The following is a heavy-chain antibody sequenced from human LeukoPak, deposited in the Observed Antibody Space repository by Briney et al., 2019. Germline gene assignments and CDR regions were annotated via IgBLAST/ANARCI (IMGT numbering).Heavy chain of an antibody. D-gene: IGHD6-13*01. CDR1: GGSISSYY. Sequence: SETLSLTCTVSGGSISSYYWSWIRQPAGKGLEWIGRIYTSGSTNYNPSLKSRLTMSVDTSKNQFSLKLSSVTAADTAVYYCARVLIVSAGYYFDYWGQGTLVTVSS. J-gene: IGHJ4*02. CDR2: IYTSGST. V-gene: IGHV4-4*07. CDR3: ARVLIVSAGYYFDY.